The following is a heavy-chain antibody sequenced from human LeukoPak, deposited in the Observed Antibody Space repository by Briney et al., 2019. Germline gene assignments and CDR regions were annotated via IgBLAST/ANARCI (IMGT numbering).Heavy chain of an antibody. Sequence: GESLKISCKGSGYSFTSYWIGWVRQMPGKGLEWMGIIYPGDSDTRYSPSFQGQVTISADKSISTAYLQWSSLKASDTAMYYCARGLWFGEASDAFDIWGRGTMVTVSS. J-gene: IGHJ3*02. CDR3: ARGLWFGEASDAFDI. D-gene: IGHD3-10*01. V-gene: IGHV5-51*01. CDR2: IYPGDSDT. CDR1: GYSFTSYW.